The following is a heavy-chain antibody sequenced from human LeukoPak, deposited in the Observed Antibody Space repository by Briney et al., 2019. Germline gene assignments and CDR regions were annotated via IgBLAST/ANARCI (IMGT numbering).Heavy chain of an antibody. CDR1: GFTFDDYA. D-gene: IGHD3-22*01. CDR2: ISWNSGSI. J-gene: IGHJ4*02. Sequence: QTGGSLRLSCAASGFTFDDYAMHWVRQAPGKGLEWVSGISWNSGSIGYADSVKGRFTISRDNAKNSLYLQINSLRAEDTALYYCARAYDSSGYYFDYWGQGTLVTVSS. CDR3: ARAYDSSGYYFDY. V-gene: IGHV3-9*01.